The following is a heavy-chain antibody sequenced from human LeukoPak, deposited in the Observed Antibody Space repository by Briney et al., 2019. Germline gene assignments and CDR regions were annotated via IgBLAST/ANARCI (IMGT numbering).Heavy chain of an antibody. J-gene: IGHJ4*02. V-gene: IGHV4-39*07. CDR1: GDSSDNNGFY. CDR3: ARGTRGSDSSFDF. CDR2: IYYSGST. D-gene: IGHD1-1*01. Sequence: SETLSLTCTVSGDSSDNNGFYWGWLRQPPGKGLEWIGNIYYSGSTYYNPSLKSRVTTSVDTSKNQFSLKLSSVTAADTAVYYCARGTRGSDSSFDFWGQGTLATVSS.